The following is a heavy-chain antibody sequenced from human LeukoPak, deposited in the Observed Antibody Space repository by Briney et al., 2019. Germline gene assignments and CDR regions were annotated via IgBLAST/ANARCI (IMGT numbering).Heavy chain of an antibody. CDR2: IRYDGSNK. J-gene: IGHJ6*04. D-gene: IGHD1-26*01. CDR1: GFTFSRSG. V-gene: IGHV3-30*02. Sequence: PGGSLRLSCAASGFTFSRSGMHWVRQAPGKWLEWVAFIRYDGSNKYYVESVKGRFTISRDNSKNTLYLQMNSLRDEDRAVYYCSKGGATMDVWGKGTTVTVSS. CDR3: SKGGATMDV.